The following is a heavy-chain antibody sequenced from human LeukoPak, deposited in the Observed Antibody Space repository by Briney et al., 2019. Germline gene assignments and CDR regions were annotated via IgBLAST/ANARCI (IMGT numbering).Heavy chain of an antibody. V-gene: IGHV4-31*03. J-gene: IGHJ5*02. CDR1: GGSIGSGGYY. D-gene: IGHD2-2*01. CDR2: IYYSGST. Sequence: KPSETLSLTCTVSGGSIGSGGYYWSWIRQHPGKGLEWIGYIYYSGSTYYNPSLKSRVTISVDASKNQFSLKLSSVTAADTAVYYCARGLGYCSSTSCRNWFDPWGQGTLVTVSS. CDR3: ARGLGYCSSTSCRNWFDP.